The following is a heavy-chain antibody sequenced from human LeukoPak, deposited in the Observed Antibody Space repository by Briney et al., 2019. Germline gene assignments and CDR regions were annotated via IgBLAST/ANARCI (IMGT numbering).Heavy chain of an antibody. CDR1: GFTVSSNY. D-gene: IGHD6-19*01. V-gene: IGHV3-66*01. Sequence: TGGSLRLSCAASGFTVSSNYMSWVRQAPGKGLEWVSVIYSGGSTYYADSVKGRFTISRDNSKNTLYLQMNSLRAEDTAVYYCTRSSSGWPNLHYWGQGTLVTVSS. CDR2: IYSGGST. J-gene: IGHJ4*02. CDR3: TRSSSGWPNLHY.